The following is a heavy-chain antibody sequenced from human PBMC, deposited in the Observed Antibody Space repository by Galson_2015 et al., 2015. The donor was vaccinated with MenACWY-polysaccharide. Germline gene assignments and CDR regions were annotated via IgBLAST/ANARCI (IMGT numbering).Heavy chain of an antibody. Sequence: SETLSLTCAVYGGSFSGYYWSWIRQPPGKGLEWIGEINHSGSTNYNPSLKSRVTISVDTSKNQFSLKLSSVTAADTAVYYCARDRAVYGGNPGPPYWGQGTLVTVSS. J-gene: IGHJ4*02. CDR3: ARDRAVYGGNPGPPY. CDR2: INHSGST. D-gene: IGHD4-23*01. V-gene: IGHV4-34*01. CDR1: GGSFSGYY.